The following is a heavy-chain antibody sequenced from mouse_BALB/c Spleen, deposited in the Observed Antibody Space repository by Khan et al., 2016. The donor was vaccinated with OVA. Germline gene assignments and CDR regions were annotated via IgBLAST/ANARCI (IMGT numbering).Heavy chain of an antibody. V-gene: IGHV1-7*01. CDR1: GYTFINYW. CDR3: ARRGLRWDFDY. Sequence: QIQLVQSGAELAKPRASVKMSCKASGYTFINYWILWVKQRPGQGLEWIGYINPSTGYTEYNQNFKDNATLTADKSSSTAYMQLSSLTSEDSAVYYCARRGLRWDFDYWGQGTTLTVSS. CDR2: INPSTGYT. D-gene: IGHD1-1*01. J-gene: IGHJ2*01.